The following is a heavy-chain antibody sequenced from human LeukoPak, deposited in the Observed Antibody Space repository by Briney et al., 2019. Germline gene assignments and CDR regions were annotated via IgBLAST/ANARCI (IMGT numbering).Heavy chain of an antibody. Sequence: RGSLRLSCAASGFTFSNAWMNWVRQAPGKGLEWVGRIKSKTDGGTTDYAAPAKGRFTISRDDSKNTLYLQMNSLKTEDTAVYYCTTDPGIAVAGIDYWGQGTLVTVSS. CDR3: TTDPGIAVAGIDY. D-gene: IGHD6-19*01. CDR1: GFTFSNAW. J-gene: IGHJ4*02. CDR2: IKSKTDGGTT. V-gene: IGHV3-15*07.